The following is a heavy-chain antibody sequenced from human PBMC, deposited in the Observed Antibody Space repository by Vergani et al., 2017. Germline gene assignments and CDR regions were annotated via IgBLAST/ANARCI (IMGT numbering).Heavy chain of an antibody. V-gene: IGHV4-39*01. CDR3: ATPTGPDY. Sequence: QVQLQESGPGLVKPSETLSLTCTVSGGSISSYYWGWIRQPPGKGLEWIGSIYYSGSTYYNPSLKSRVTISVDTSKNQFSLKLSSVTAADTAVYYCATPTGPDYWGQGTLVTVSS. CDR1: GGSISSYY. J-gene: IGHJ4*02. D-gene: IGHD2-8*02. CDR2: IYYSGST.